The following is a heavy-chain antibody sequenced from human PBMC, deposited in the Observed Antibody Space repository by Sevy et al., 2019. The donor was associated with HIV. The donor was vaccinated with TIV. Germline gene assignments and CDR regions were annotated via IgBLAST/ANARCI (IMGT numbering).Heavy chain of an antibody. Sequence: ASVKVSCTASGYTFISYGISWVRQAPGQGLEWMGWISAYNDNTNYAQKLQGRVTLTTDTSTSTAYMELRSLRSDDTAVYYCARGYYDFWSGYYRRDAFDIWGQGTMVTVSS. CDR2: ISAYNDNT. D-gene: IGHD3-3*01. CDR3: ARGYYDFWSGYYRRDAFDI. CDR1: GYTFISYG. V-gene: IGHV1-18*01. J-gene: IGHJ3*02.